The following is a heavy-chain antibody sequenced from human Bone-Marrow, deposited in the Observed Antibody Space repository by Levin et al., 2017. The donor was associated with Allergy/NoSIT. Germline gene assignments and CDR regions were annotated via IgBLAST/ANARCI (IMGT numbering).Heavy chain of an antibody. J-gene: IGHJ3*02. CDR1: GFTFSSYS. V-gene: IGHV3-21*01. CDR2: ISSSRKYI. Sequence: SGGSLRLSCAAAGFTFSSYSMNWVRQAPGKGLEWVSSISSSRKYIYYADSVKGRFTISRDNAKNSLYLQMNSLRAEDTAVYFCARVGALLPAAIGAFDIWGQGTMVTVSS. CDR3: ARVGALLPAAIGAFDI. D-gene: IGHD2-2*01.